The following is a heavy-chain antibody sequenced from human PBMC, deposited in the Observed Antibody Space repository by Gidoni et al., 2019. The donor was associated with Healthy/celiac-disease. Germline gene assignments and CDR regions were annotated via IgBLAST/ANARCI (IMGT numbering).Heavy chain of an antibody. V-gene: IGHV3-23*01. D-gene: IGHD3-3*01. J-gene: IGHJ5*02. CDR1: GFTFRSYA. CDR3: AKDLTIQSTSCWFDP. Sequence: EVQLLESGGGLVQPGGSLRLSCAASGFTFRSYAMSWVRQAPGKGREWVAAISGSGGSTSYADSVKGRCTISRDNSKNTLYLQMNSLRAEDTAVYYWAKDLTIQSTSCWFDPWGQGTLVTVSS. CDR2: ISGSGGST.